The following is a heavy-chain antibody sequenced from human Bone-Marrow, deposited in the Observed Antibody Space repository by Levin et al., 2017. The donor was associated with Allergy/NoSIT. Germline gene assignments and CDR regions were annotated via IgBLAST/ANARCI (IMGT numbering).Heavy chain of an antibody. D-gene: IGHD3-10*01. CDR1: GFTFSNYW. CDR3: ARGSRGDAFDI. J-gene: IGHJ3*02. V-gene: IGHV3-74*01. Sequence: PGESLKISCAASGFTFSNYWMHWVRQAPGKGLVWVSRINSDGSSTSYVDSVKGRFIIFMDNAKNTLFLQMNSLRAEDTAVYYCARGSRGDAFDIWGQGTMVTVSS. CDR2: INSDGSST.